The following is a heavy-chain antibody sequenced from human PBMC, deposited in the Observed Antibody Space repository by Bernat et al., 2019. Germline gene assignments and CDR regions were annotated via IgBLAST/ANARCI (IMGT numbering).Heavy chain of an antibody. J-gene: IGHJ4*01. D-gene: IGHD6-19*01. CDR3: ARTERGGGWYGPYYFDY. Sequence: QVQLVESGGGVVQPGRSLRLSCAASGFTFSSYAMHWVRQAPGKGLEWVAVISFDGSNKYYADSVKGRFTISRDNSKNTLYLQMNSLRAEDTAVYYCARTERGGGWYGPYYFDYWGQEPWSPSPQ. V-gene: IGHV3-30-3*01. CDR2: ISFDGSNK. CDR1: GFTFSSYA.